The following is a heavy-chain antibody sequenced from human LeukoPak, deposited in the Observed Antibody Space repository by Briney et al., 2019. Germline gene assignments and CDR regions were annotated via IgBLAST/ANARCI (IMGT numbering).Heavy chain of an antibody. D-gene: IGHD2-21*02. CDR1: GGTFSSYA. CDR3: ARDGWGRVDDAFDI. J-gene: IGHJ3*02. CDR2: IIPIFGTA. V-gene: IGHV1-69*01. Sequence: SVKVSCKASGGTFSSYAISWVRQAPGQGFEWMGAIIPIFGTANYAQKFQGRVTITADESTRTAYMELSSLRAEDTAVYYCARDGWGRVDDAFDIWGQGTMVTVSS.